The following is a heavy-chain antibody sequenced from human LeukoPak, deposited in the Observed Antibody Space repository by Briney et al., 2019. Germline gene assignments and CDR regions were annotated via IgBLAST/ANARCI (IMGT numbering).Heavy chain of an antibody. CDR2: ISSSGSSI. Sequence: GGSLRLSCAASGFTFSTYEMNWVRQAPGKGLEWVSYISSSGSSIYYADSVKGRFTISRDNAKNSLYLQMNSLRAEDTAFYYCARDLRYDYGGNSGSYDAFDIWGQGTMVTVSS. D-gene: IGHD4-23*01. J-gene: IGHJ3*02. CDR3: ARDLRYDYGGNSGSYDAFDI. V-gene: IGHV3-48*03. CDR1: GFTFSTYE.